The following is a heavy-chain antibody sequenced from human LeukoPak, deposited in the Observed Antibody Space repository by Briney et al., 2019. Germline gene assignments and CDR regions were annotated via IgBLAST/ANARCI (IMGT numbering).Heavy chain of an antibody. CDR1: GFYFRSYW. CDR2: ISGSGDNT. Sequence: GGSLRLSCAASGFYFRSYWMTWVRQAPGKGLEWVSGISGSGDNTYYADSVKGRFTISRDNSKNTLYLQMNSLRADDTAVYYCAKGGLVHRFDPWGQGTLVTVSS. J-gene: IGHJ5*02. CDR3: AKGGLVHRFDP. V-gene: IGHV3-23*01.